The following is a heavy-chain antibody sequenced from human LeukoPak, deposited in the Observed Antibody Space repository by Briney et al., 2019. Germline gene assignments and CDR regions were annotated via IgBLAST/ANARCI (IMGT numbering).Heavy chain of an antibody. J-gene: IGHJ5*02. CDR2: INPSGGST. D-gene: IGHD6-19*01. CDR1: GYTFTSYY. V-gene: IGHV1-46*01. CDR3: ARSQVRGYSSPNWFDP. Sequence: GASVKVSCKASGYTFTSYYMHWVRQAPGQGLEWMGIINPSGGSTSYAQKFQGRVTMTRDTSTSTVYMELSSLRSEDTAVYYCARSQVRGYSSPNWFDPWGQGTQVTVSS.